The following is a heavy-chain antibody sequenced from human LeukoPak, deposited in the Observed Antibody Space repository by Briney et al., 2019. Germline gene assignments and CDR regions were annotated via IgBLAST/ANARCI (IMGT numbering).Heavy chain of an antibody. D-gene: IGHD3-22*01. V-gene: IGHV3-30*03. J-gene: IGHJ4*02. CDR1: GFTFSNYG. CDR2: ISYEGSDK. CDR3: ARDYYDSSGYYFLDY. Sequence: GRSLRLSCAASGFTFSNYGMHWVRQAPGKGLEWVAVISYEGSDKYYADSVKGRFTISRDSSKNTLYLQMNSLRADDTAVYYCARDYYDSSGYYFLDYWGQGTLVTVSS.